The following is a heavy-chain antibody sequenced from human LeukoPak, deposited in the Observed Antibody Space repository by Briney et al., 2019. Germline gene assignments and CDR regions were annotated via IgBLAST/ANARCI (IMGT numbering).Heavy chain of an antibody. CDR1: GGSISSSNW. CDR3: ARLGYYDISTGFYGVFDY. V-gene: IGHV4-4*02. CDR2: IYHGGST. D-gene: IGHD3-9*01. Sequence: PSETLSLTCDVSGGSISSSNWWGWVRQPPGKGREYIGEIYHGGSTNYNPSLRSRVTMSVDKSKNQFSLKLSSVTAADTAVYYCARLGYYDISTGFYGVFDYWGQGTLVTVSS. J-gene: IGHJ4*02.